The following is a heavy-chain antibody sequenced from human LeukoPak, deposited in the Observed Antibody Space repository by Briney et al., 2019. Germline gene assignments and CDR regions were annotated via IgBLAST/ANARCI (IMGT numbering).Heavy chain of an antibody. D-gene: IGHD2-8*01. Sequence: PGGSLRLSCAASGFTFSSYAMSWVRQAPGKGLEWVSAISGSGGSTYYADSVKGRFTISRDNSKNTLYLQMNSLRAEDTAVYYCAKGTTLPYCKNGVCYPSFLDYWGQGTLVTVSS. CDR1: GFTFSSYA. CDR3: AKGTTLPYCKNGVCYPSFLDY. J-gene: IGHJ4*02. CDR2: ISGSGGST. V-gene: IGHV3-23*01.